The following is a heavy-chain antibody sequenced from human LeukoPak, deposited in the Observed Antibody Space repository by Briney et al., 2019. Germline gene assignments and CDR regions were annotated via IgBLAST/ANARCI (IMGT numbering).Heavy chain of an antibody. CDR3: ARYRLLDGMDV. V-gene: IGHV3-23*01. CDR1: GFTFSSYA. D-gene: IGHD2-2*01. J-gene: IGHJ6*02. Sequence: GGSLRLSCAASGFTFSSYAMSWVRQAPGKGLEWVSVISNSGGSTFYADSVKGRFTISRDNSKNTLYLQMNSLRVEDTAVYYCARYRLLDGMDVWGQGTTVTVSS. CDR2: ISNSGGST.